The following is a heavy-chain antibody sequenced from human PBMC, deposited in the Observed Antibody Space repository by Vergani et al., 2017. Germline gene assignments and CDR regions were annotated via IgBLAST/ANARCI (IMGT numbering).Heavy chain of an antibody. V-gene: IGHV3-21*01. J-gene: IGHJ4*02. CDR1: RFPFLXXX. CDR2: IPRVSSYI. CDR3: ARDAYYDSSGYYSYYFDY. Sequence: EVQLVESGGGLVKPGGSLPLSSPPSRFPFLXXXLYSLPPPPARGLAWVSSIPRVSSYIYYADSVKGRFTISRDNAKNSLYLQMNSLRAEDTALYYCARDAYYDSSGYYSYYFDYWGQGTLVTVSS. D-gene: IGHD3-22*01.